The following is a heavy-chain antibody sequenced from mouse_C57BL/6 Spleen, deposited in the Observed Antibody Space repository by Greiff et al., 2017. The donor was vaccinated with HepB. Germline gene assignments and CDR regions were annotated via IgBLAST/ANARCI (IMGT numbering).Heavy chain of an antibody. CDR1: GFTFSSYA. CDR2: ISDGGSYT. CDR3: ARDYDYLYYYAMDY. V-gene: IGHV5-4*01. J-gene: IGHJ4*01. D-gene: IGHD2-4*01. Sequence: EVHLVESGGGLVKPGGSLKLSCAASGFTFSSYAMSWVRQTPEKRLEWVATISDGGSYTYYPDNVKGRFTISRDNAKNNLYLQMSHLKSEDTAMYYCARDYDYLYYYAMDYWGQGTSVTVSS.